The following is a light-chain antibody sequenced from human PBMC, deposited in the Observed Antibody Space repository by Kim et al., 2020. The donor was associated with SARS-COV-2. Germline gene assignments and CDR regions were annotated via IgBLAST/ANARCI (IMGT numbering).Light chain of an antibody. Sequence: GQSVTISCIGTSSDVGGYNYVSWYQQHPGKAPKLMIFEVFQRPSGVPARLSGSKSGNTASLTISALQAEDEADYYCCSYAGSYTWVFGGGTKLTVL. CDR3: CSYAGSYTWV. J-gene: IGLJ3*02. V-gene: IGLV2-11*03. CDR1: SSDVGGYNY. CDR2: EVF.